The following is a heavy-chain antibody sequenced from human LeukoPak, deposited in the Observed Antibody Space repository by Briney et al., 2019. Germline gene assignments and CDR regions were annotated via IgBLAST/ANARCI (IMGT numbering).Heavy chain of an antibody. D-gene: IGHD5-18*01. V-gene: IGHV4-34*01. Sequence: SSETLSLTCAVYGGSFSGYYWSWIRQPPGKGLEWIGEINHSGSTNYNPSLKSRVTISVDTSKNQFSLKLSSVTAADTAVYYCARVDTALLPDYWGQGTLVTVSS. CDR1: GGSFSGYY. CDR3: ARVDTALLPDY. J-gene: IGHJ4*02. CDR2: INHSGST.